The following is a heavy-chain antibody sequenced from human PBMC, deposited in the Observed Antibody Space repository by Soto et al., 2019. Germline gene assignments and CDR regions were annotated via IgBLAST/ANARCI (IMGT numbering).Heavy chain of an antibody. D-gene: IGHD2-2*01. CDR3: ARGSLYCSSTSCYGHYYYYYYMDV. V-gene: IGHV4-34*01. Sequence: SETLSLTCAVYGGSFSGYYWSWIRQPPGKGLEWIGEINHSGSTNYNPSLKSRVTISVDTSKNLFSLKLSSVTAADTAVYYCARGSLYCSSTSCYGHYYYYYYMDVWGKGTTVTVSS. CDR2: INHSGST. J-gene: IGHJ6*03. CDR1: GGSFSGYY.